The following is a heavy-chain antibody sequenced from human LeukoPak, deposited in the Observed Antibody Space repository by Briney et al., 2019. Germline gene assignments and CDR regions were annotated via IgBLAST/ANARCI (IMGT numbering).Heavy chain of an antibody. CDR3: AKARLSTGWAYNDY. CDR1: GFTFSNYA. V-gene: IGHV3-23*01. Sequence: GGSLRLSCAASGFTFSNYAMSWVRQAPGKGLEWVSAVVGGGGTTSYADSVKGRFTISRDNSKNTVYLQMNSLRGEDTAVYYCAKARLSTGWAYNDYWGQGTLVTVSS. J-gene: IGHJ4*02. D-gene: IGHD6-19*01. CDR2: VVGGGGTT.